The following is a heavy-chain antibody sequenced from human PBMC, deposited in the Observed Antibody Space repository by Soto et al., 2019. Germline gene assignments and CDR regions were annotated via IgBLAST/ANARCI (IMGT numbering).Heavy chain of an antibody. V-gene: IGHV5-10-1*01. CDR2: IDPSDSYT. Sequence: GESLKISCKGSGYSFTSYWISWVRQMPGKGLEWMGRIDPSDSYTNYSPSFQGHVTISADKSISTAYLQWSSLKASDTAMYYCARSTHYYDSSGYVWGQGTLVTVSS. D-gene: IGHD3-22*01. CDR3: ARSTHYYDSSGYV. J-gene: IGHJ4*02. CDR1: GYSFTSYW.